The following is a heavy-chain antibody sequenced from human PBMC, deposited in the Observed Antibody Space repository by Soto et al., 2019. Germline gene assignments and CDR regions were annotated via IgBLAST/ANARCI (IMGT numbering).Heavy chain of an antibody. CDR2: ISYDGSNK. V-gene: IGHV3-30*18. CDR1: GFTFSSYG. CDR3: AKEGNRGY. J-gene: IGHJ4*02. Sequence: SLRLSCAASGFTFSSYGMHWVRQAPGKGLEWVAVISYDGSNKYYADSVKGRFTISRDNSKNTLYLQMNSLRAEDTAVYYCAKEGNRGYWGQGTLVTVSS.